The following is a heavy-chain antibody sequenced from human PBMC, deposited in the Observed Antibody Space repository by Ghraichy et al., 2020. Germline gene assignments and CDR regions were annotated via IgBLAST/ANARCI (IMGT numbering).Heavy chain of an antibody. CDR1: GGSISSYY. CDR2: IYYNGNT. CDR3: ARGLNSGQYYSYYYMDV. J-gene: IGHJ6*03. V-gene: IGHV4-59*01. Sequence: SETLSLTCTVSGGSISSYYWNWIRQPPGRGLEWIGYIYYNGNTNYNPSLKSRVTISKDTSNNKFSLRLSSVTAADTAVYYCARGLNSGQYYSYYYMDVWGKGTTVIVSS. D-gene: IGHD1-26*01.